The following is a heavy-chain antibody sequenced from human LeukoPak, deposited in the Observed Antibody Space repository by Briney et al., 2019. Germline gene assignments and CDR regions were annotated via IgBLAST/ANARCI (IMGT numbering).Heavy chain of an antibody. V-gene: IGHV1-2*02. CDR3: ARDAYYDSSGYYTFDY. CDR2: INPNSGGT. D-gene: IGHD3-22*01. CDR1: GYTFTGYY. Sequence: ASVTVSCKASGYTFTGYYMHWVRQAPGQGLEWMGWINPNSGGTNYAQKFQGRVTMTRDTSISTAYMELSRLRSDDTAVYYCARDAYYDSSGYYTFDYWGQGTLVTVSS. J-gene: IGHJ4*02.